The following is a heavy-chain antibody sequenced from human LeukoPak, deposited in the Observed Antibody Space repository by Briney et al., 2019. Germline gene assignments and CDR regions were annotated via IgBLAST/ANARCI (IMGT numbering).Heavy chain of an antibody. CDR2: IYYSGST. J-gene: IGHJ4*02. D-gene: IGHD3-10*01. CDR3: ARDQDYGSGSGNY. V-gene: IGHV4-39*07. Sequence: PSETLSLTCTVSGGSISSRSYYWGWIRQPPGKGLEWIGSIYYSGSTYYNPSLKSRVTISIDTSKNQFSLNLSTVTAADTAVYYCARDQDYGSGSGNYWGQGTLVTVSS. CDR1: GGSISSRSYY.